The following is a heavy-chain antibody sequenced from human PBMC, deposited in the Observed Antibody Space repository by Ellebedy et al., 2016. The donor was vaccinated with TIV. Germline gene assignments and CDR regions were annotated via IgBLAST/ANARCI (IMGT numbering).Heavy chain of an antibody. D-gene: IGHD3-10*01. Sequence: GGSLRLSCAASGFTFSSYWMSWVRQAPGKGLEWVANIKQDGNEKYYLDSVKGRFTISRDNAKNSLYLQMNSLRAEDTAVYYCARGGGYHNMDPWGQGTTVTVSS. V-gene: IGHV3-7*03. J-gene: IGHJ6*02. CDR2: IKQDGNEK. CDR1: GFTFSSYW. CDR3: ARGGGYHNMDP.